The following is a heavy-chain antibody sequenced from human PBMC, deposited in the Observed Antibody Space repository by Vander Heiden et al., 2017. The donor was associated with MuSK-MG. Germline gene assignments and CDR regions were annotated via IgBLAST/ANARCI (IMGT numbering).Heavy chain of an antibody. J-gene: IGHJ4*02. CDR1: GFTFSSYG. CDR3: AKADTAMVGTFDY. D-gene: IGHD5-18*01. V-gene: IGHV3-30*18. CDR2: ISYDGSNK. Sequence: QVQLVESGGGVVQPGRSLRLSCADSGFTFSSYGMHWVRQAPGKGLEWVAVISYDGSNKYYADSVKGRFTISRDNSKNTLYLQMNSLRAEDTAVYYCAKADTAMVGTFDYWGQGTLVTVSS.